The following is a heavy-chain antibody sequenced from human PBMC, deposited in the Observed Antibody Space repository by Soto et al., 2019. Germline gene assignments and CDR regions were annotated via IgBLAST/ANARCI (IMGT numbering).Heavy chain of an antibody. Sequence: QVQLQQWGAGLLKPSETLSLTCAVNGGSVNSGNYYWSWIRQPPGKGLAWIGEMSHSGGTHFNPSLKSRVTISVDTSKNQFSLKMSSVTAADTALYYCARVERGTATTVVDAFDIWGPGTMVTVSS. J-gene: IGHJ3*02. CDR2: MSHSGGT. D-gene: IGHD1-1*01. CDR1: GGSVNSGNYY. CDR3: ARVERGTATTVVDAFDI. V-gene: IGHV4-34*01.